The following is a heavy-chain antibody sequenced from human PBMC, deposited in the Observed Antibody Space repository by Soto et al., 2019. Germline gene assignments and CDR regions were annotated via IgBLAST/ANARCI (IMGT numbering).Heavy chain of an antibody. Sequence: GGSLRLSCAASGFTFSSYSMNWVRQAPGKGLEWVSSISSSSSYIYYADSVKGRFTISRDNAKNSLYLQMNSLRAEDTAVYYCARASACRTVVVVAATAGCWFDPWGQGTLVTVSS. J-gene: IGHJ5*02. CDR2: ISSSSSYI. CDR1: GFTFSSYS. CDR3: ARASACRTVVVVAATAGCWFDP. V-gene: IGHV3-21*01. D-gene: IGHD2-15*01.